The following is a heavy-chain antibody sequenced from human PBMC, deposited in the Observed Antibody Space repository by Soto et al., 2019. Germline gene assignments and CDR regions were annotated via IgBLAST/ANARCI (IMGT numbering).Heavy chain of an antibody. D-gene: IGHD3-10*01. CDR2: IYHSGST. CDR1: GGSISSSNW. Sequence: PSETLSLTCAVSGGSISSSNWWRWFRQPPGKGLEWIGEIYHSGSTNYNPSLKSRVTISVDKSKNQFSLKLSSVTAADTAVYYCARHSYYYGSTYGCWLDPWGQGT. V-gene: IGHV4-4*02. CDR3: ARHSYYYGSTYGCWLDP. J-gene: IGHJ5*02.